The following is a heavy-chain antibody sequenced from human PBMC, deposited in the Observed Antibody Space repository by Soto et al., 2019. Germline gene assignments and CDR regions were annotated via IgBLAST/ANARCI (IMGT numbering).Heavy chain of an antibody. CDR1: GASINDGAYY. J-gene: IGHJ4*02. D-gene: IGHD4-17*01. Sequence: QVQLQESGPGLVKPAQTLSLTCTVSGASINDGAYYWNWVRQHPEKGLEWIGYIRYSGNTYYNPSLKSRVIISLDTCKNQFSLMLSSVTAAATAMYYCARSNYGDYGAQPDHWCQGTPVTVSS. V-gene: IGHV4-31*03. CDR2: IRYSGNT. CDR3: ARSNYGDYGAQPDH.